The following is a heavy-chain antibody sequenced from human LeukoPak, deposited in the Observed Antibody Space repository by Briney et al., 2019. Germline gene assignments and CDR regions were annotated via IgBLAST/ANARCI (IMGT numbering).Heavy chain of an antibody. Sequence: SETLSLTCAVSGGSISSGGYSWSWIRQPPGKDLEWIGYIYHSGSTYYNPSLKSRVTMFVDMSKNHFSLRLNSVTAADTAVYYCAGGISRRYFDYWGQGTLVTVSS. V-gene: IGHV4-30-2*01. J-gene: IGHJ4*02. CDR2: IYHSGST. CDR3: AGGISRRYFDY. D-gene: IGHD3-16*01. CDR1: GGSISSGGYS.